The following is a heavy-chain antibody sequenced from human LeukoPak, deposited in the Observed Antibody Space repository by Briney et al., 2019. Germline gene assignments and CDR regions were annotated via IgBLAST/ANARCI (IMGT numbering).Heavy chain of an antibody. D-gene: IGHD6-6*01. V-gene: IGHV4-4*07. CDR1: GGSISSYY. Sequence: SETLSLTCTVSGGSISSYYWSWIRQPAGKGLEWIGRIYTSGSTNYNPSLKSRVTMSVDTSKNQFSLKLSSVTAADTAVYYCASWNSSSSPPYYFDYWGQGTLVTVSS. CDR2: IYTSGST. J-gene: IGHJ4*02. CDR3: ASWNSSSSPPYYFDY.